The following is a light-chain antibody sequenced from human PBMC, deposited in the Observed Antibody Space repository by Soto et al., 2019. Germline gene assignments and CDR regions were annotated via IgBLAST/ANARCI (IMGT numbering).Light chain of an antibody. CDR3: SSYTNSSTLV. V-gene: IGLV2-14*01. Sequence: QSVLTQPASVSGSPGQSITISCTGSTSDIGAYNYVSWYQHHPGKAPKLMIYEVSNRPSGVSNRLSGSKSGNTASLTISGLQAEDEADYYCSSYTNSSTLVFGGGTKLTVL. CDR2: EVS. J-gene: IGLJ3*02. CDR1: TSDIGAYNY.